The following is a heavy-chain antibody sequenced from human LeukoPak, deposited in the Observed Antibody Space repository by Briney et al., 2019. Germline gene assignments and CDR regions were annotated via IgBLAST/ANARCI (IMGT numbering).Heavy chain of an antibody. V-gene: IGHV5-51*01. D-gene: IGHD3-10*01. Sequence: RGESLKISCKGSGYSFTSYWIGWVRQMPGKGLEWMGIIYPGDSDTRYSPSFQGQVTISADKSISTAYLQWSSLKASDTAMYYCARQRYGSGSYYNARPPLDYWGQGTLVTVSS. CDR3: ARQRYGSGSYYNARPPLDY. CDR2: IYPGDSDT. CDR1: GYSFTSYW. J-gene: IGHJ4*02.